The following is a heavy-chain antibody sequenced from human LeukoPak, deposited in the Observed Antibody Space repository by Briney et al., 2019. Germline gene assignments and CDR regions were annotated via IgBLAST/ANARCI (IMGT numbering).Heavy chain of an antibody. CDR2: ISFDGSNK. D-gene: IGHD5-18*01. J-gene: IGHJ4*02. CDR1: GFIFSNFD. V-gene: IGHV3-30*18. Sequence: GGSLRLSCAASGFIFSNFDMHWVRQAPGKGLECMAVISFDGSNKYYADSVKGRFTISRDNSKNTLYLQMNSLRAEDTAVYYCAKVYFGGYSYGHFDHWGQGTLVTVSS. CDR3: AKVYFGGYSYGHFDH.